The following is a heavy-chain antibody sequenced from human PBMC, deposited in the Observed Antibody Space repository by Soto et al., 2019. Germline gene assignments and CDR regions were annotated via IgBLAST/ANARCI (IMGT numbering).Heavy chain of an antibody. Sequence: SQTLSLTCAISGDSVSSNSVAWNWIRQSPSRGLEWLGRIYYRSKWYNDYAASVKSRISLKPDTSKNQFSLQLNSVTPEDTAVYYCARISYSGRTPSFDYWGQGTLVTVSS. D-gene: IGHD5-12*01. CDR3: ARISYSGRTPSFDY. CDR2: IYYRSKWYN. J-gene: IGHJ4*02. V-gene: IGHV6-1*01. CDR1: GDSVSSNSVA.